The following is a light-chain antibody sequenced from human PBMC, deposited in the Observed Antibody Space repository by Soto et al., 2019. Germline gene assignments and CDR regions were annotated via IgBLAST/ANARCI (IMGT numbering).Light chain of an antibody. CDR3: CSLTTSHTYV. V-gene: IGLV1-40*01. CDR1: SSNIGTGYD. CDR2: DNN. J-gene: IGLJ1*01. Sequence: QSLLTQPPSVSGAPGXMVTISCTGSSSNIGTGYDVHWYXXLTKTXPKLLIFDNNNRPSMVPDRFSGSKSGTSASLAITGLLADAEADYYCCSLTTSHTYVFGSGTKVTVL.